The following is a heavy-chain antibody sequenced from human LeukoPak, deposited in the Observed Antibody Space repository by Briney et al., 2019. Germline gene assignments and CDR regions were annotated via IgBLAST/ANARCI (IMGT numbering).Heavy chain of an antibody. J-gene: IGHJ5*02. CDR1: GGSTSSGDYY. CDR3: ARPYYYDSRIDP. D-gene: IGHD3-22*01. CDR2: IYYSGSS. Sequence: SETLSLTCTVSGGSTSSGDYYWSWIRRPPGKGLEWIGYIYYSGSSYYNPSLKSRVTISVDTSKNQFSLKLSCVTAADTAVYYCARPYYYDSRIDPWGQGTLVTVSS. V-gene: IGHV4-30-4*01.